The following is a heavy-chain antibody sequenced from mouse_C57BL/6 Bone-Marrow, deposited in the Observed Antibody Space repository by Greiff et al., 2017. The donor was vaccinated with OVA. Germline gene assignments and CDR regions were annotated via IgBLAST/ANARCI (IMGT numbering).Heavy chain of an antibody. V-gene: IGHV1-15*01. CDR2: IDPETGGT. Sequence: QVQLQQSGAELVRPGASVTLSCKASGYTFTDYEMHWVKQTPVHGLEWIGAIDPETGGTAYNQKFKGKAILTADKSSSTAYMELRSLTSEDSAVYYCARVMRELGRDRFDYWGQGTTLTVSS. J-gene: IGHJ2*01. CDR1: GYTFTDYE. CDR3: ARVMRELGRDRFDY. D-gene: IGHD4-1*01.